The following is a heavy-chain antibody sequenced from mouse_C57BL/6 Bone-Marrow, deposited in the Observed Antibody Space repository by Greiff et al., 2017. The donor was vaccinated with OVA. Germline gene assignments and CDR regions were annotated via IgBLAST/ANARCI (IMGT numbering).Heavy chain of an antibody. CDR3: ARHLYYAKDY. V-gene: IGHV5-17*01. J-gene: IGHJ4*01. CDR1: GFTFSDYG. Sequence: DVKLVESGGGLVKPGGSLKLSCAASGFTFSDYGMHWVRQAPEKGLEWVAYISSGSSTIYYADTVKGRFTISRDNAKNTLYLQMTSLRSEDTAMYYCARHLYYAKDYWGQGTTVTV. CDR2: ISSGSSTI.